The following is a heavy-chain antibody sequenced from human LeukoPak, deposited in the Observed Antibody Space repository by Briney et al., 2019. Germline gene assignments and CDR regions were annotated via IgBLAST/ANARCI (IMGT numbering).Heavy chain of an antibody. V-gene: IGHV4-38-2*01. CDR1: GYSISNGYY. D-gene: IGHD3-3*01. CDR3: ARHGRTIFGVVIRGFDY. CDR2: NYYSGST. J-gene: IGHJ4*02. Sequence: KPLGTLSLTCAVSGYSISNGYYWGWIRPPPGEGLGLVGSNYYSGSTYYNPSLKSRVTISVDTSKNQFSLKLSSVTAADTAVYYCARHGRTIFGVVIRGFDYWGQGTLVTVSS.